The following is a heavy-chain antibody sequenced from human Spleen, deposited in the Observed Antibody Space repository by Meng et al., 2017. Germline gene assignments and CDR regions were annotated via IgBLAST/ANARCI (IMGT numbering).Heavy chain of an antibody. CDR3: ARGAGPTDSYFDH. D-gene: IGHD4-17*01. J-gene: IGHJ4*02. V-gene: IGHV4-31*01. Sequence: QVELEGSGQELVTPSPTLSLTCTFPGGPISIGAYYWNWIRQPPGKGLEWIGYSYYTGTTDYNPSLKSLVTISMDTSKSQFSLRLSSVTAADTAVYYCARGAGPTDSYFDHWGQGTLVTVSS. CDR2: SYYTGTT. CDR1: GGPISIGAYY.